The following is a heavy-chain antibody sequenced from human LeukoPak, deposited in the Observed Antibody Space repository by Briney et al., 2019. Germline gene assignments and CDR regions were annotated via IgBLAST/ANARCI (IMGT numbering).Heavy chain of an antibody. CDR3: VSPVSGSSGWYYNY. D-gene: IGHD6-19*01. V-gene: IGHV4-34*01. Sequence: PSETLSLTCAVYGGSFSGYYWSWIRQPPGKGLEWIGEINHSGSTNYNPSLKSRVTISVDTSKNQFSLKLSSVTAADTAVYYCVSPVSGSSGWYYNYWGQGTLVTVSS. CDR2: INHSGST. CDR1: GGSFSGYY. J-gene: IGHJ4*02.